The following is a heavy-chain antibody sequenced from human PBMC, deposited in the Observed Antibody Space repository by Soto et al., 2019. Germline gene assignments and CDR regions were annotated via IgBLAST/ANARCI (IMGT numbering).Heavy chain of an antibody. CDR2: IYYSGST. V-gene: IGHV4-31*03. J-gene: IGHJ4*02. CDR3: ARLVVVAATVTDGYRLFDY. D-gene: IGHD2-15*01. CDR1: GGSISSGGYY. Sequence: QVQLQESGPGLVKPSQTLSLTCTVSGGSISSGGYYWSWIRQHPGKGLEWIGYIYYSGSTYYNPSLKSRVTISVDTSKNQFSLKLSSVTAADTAVYYCARLVVVAATVTDGYRLFDYWGQGTLVTVSS.